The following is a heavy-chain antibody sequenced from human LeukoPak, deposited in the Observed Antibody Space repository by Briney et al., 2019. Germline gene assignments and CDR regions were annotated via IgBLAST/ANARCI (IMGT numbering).Heavy chain of an antibody. Sequence: GGSLRLSCAASGFTFSSYSMNWVRQAPGKGLERVSYISSSSSTIYYADSVKGRFTISRDNAKNSLYLQMSSLRADDTAVYYCARQHPGGTRYYWGQGTLVTVSS. CDR1: GFTFSSYS. CDR3: ARQHPGGTRYY. CDR2: ISSSSSTI. J-gene: IGHJ4*02. D-gene: IGHD2-2*01. V-gene: IGHV3-48*01.